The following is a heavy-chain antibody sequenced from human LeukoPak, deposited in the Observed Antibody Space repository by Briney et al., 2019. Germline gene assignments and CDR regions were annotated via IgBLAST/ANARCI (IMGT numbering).Heavy chain of an antibody. CDR3: AKYGVDSSGYYSYYFDY. CDR2: ISYDGSNK. J-gene: IGHJ4*02. D-gene: IGHD3-22*01. Sequence: GGSLRLSCAASGFTFSSYGMHWVRQAPGKGLEWVAVISYDGSNKYYADSVKGRFTISRDNSKNTLYLQMNSLRAEDTAVYYCAKYGVDSSGYYSYYFDYWGQGTLVTVSS. CDR1: GFTFSSYG. V-gene: IGHV3-30*18.